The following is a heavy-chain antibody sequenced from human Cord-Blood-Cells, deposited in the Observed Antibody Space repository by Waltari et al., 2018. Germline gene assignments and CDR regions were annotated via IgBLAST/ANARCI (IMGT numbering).Heavy chain of an antibody. V-gene: IGHV4-39*01. Sequence: QLQLQESGPGLVKPSETLSLTCTVSGGSISSSSYYWGWIRQPPGKGLGWIGSIYYSGSTYYNPSLKSRVTISVDTSKNQFSLKLSSVTAADTAVYYCARQPYDFWSGYYDYWGQGTLVTVSS. CDR3: ARQPYDFWSGYYDY. D-gene: IGHD3-3*01. J-gene: IGHJ4*02. CDR1: GGSISSSSYY. CDR2: IYYSGST.